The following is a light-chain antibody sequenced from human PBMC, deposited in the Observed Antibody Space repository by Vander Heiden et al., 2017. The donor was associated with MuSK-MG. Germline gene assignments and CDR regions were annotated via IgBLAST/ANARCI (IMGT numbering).Light chain of an antibody. CDR2: AAS. CDR1: QSVSSF. Sequence: IQMTQSPSSLSASVGDRVTITCRASQSVSSFLNWYQQKPGKAPNLLIYAASTLQSGVPSRFSGSGSGTDFHLTINSLQPEDFAIYYCQQSYTFPWTFGQGTKVGI. V-gene: IGKV1-39*01. J-gene: IGKJ1*01. CDR3: QQSYTFPWT.